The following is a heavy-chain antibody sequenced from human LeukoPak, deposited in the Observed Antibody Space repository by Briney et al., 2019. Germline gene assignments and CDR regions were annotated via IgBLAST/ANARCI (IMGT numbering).Heavy chain of an antibody. J-gene: IGHJ4*02. CDR1: GFTYSNYA. CDR3: AKDRNSYYYGSTDY. CDR2: ISVFDNST. V-gene: IGHV3-23*01. D-gene: IGHD3-10*01. Sequence: GGSLRLSCAASGFTYSNYAMSGVRQAPGKGLEGVSVISVFDNSTYYADSVKGRFTISRDNSKNTLYLQMNSLRAEDTAVYYCAKDRNSYYYGSTDYWGQGTLVTVSS.